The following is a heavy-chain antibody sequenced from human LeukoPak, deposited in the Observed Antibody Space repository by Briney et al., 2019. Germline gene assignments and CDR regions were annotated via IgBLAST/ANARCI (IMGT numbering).Heavy chain of an antibody. CDR2: IKSKTDGGTT. Sequence: PGGSLRLSCAASGFTFSNAWMSWVRQAPGKGLEWVGLIKSKTDGGTTDYAAPVKGRFTISRDDSKNTLYLQMNSLKTEDTAVYYCTTDLLGLDCSGGSCYSFYYFDYWGQGTLVTVSS. CDR1: GFTFSNAW. V-gene: IGHV3-15*01. CDR3: TTDLLGLDCSGGSCYSFYYFDY. J-gene: IGHJ4*02. D-gene: IGHD2-15*01.